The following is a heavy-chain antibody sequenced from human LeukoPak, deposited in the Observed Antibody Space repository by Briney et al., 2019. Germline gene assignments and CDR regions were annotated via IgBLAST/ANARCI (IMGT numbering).Heavy chain of an antibody. J-gene: IGHJ4*02. CDR1: GFAFSSYA. V-gene: IGHV3-23*01. Sequence: GGSLRLSCAASGFAFSSYAMSWVRQAPGKGLEWVSAISGSGAGTYYADSVKGRFTISRDNSKNTLYLQMNSLTAEDTAVYYCANDRAVHYFDYWGQGTLVTVSS. CDR3: ANDRAVHYFDY. CDR2: ISGSGAGT.